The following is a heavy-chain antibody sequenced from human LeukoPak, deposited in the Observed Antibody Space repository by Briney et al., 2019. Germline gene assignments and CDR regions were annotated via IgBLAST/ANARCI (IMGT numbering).Heavy chain of an antibody. CDR3: ARASYDSSGYFDY. J-gene: IGHJ4*02. CDR2: IYHSGST. D-gene: IGHD3-22*01. Sequence: SSGTLSLTCAVSGGSISSSNWWSWVRQPPGKGLEWIGEIYHSGSTNYNPSLKSRVTISVDKSKNQFSLKLSSVTAADTAVYYCARASYDSSGYFDYWGQGTLVTVSS. CDR1: GGSISSSNW. V-gene: IGHV4-4*02.